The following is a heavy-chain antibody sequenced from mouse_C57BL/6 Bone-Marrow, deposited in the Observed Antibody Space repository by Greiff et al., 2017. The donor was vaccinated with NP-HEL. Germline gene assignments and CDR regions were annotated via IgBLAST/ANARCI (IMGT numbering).Heavy chain of an antibody. J-gene: IGHJ4*01. CDR1: GFTFSDYY. V-gene: IGHV5-12*01. Sequence: EVMLVESGGGLVQPGGSLKLSCAASGFTFSDYYMHWVRQTPEKRLEWVAYISPGGGSTYYPATVKGRFTISRDTATHTLYLQMSRRKTEDTTMDYCTIQPTVAYSYAMDYWGQGTSVTVSA. D-gene: IGHD1-1*01. CDR3: TIQPTVAYSYAMDY. CDR2: ISPGGGST.